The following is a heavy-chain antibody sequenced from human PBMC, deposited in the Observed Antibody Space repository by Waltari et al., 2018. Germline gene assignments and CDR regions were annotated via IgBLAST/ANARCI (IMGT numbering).Heavy chain of an antibody. CDR3: ACKDPGAFDY. J-gene: IGHJ4*02. Sequence: QVQLQESGPGLVKPSQTLSLTCTVSGGSISSGSYYWSWIRQPAGKGLEWIGYIYTSGSTNYNPSLQSRVTISVDTSKNPFSLKLGSVTAADTAVYYCACKDPGAFDYWGQGTLVTVSS. CDR2: IYTSGST. D-gene: IGHD1-26*01. CDR1: GGSISSGSYY. V-gene: IGHV4-61*09.